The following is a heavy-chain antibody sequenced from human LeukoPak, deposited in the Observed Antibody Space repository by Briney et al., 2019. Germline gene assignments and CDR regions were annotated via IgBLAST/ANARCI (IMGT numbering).Heavy chain of an antibody. CDR2: INPNSGGT. CDR3: ARVQCSSTSCYNDY. J-gene: IGHJ4*02. V-gene: IGHV1-2*02. Sequence: ASVKVSCKASGYTFTGYYMHWVRQAPGQGLEWMGWINPNSGGTNYAQKFQGRVTMTRDTSISTAYMELSRLRSDDTAVYYCARVQCSSTSCYNDYWGQGTLVTVSS. CDR1: GYTFTGYY. D-gene: IGHD2-2*02.